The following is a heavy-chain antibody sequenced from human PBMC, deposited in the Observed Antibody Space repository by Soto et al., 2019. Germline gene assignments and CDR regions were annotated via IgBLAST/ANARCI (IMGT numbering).Heavy chain of an antibody. CDR2: IWYDGSNK. CDR3: ARERVPRIQLWSSFDY. D-gene: IGHD5-18*01. Sequence: GGSLRLSCAASGFTFSSYGMHWVRQAPGKGLEWVAVIWYDGSNKYYADSVKGRFTISRDNSKNTLYLQMSSLRAEDTAVYYCARERVPRIQLWSSFDYWGQGTLVTVPQ. CDR1: GFTFSSYG. J-gene: IGHJ4*02. V-gene: IGHV3-33*01.